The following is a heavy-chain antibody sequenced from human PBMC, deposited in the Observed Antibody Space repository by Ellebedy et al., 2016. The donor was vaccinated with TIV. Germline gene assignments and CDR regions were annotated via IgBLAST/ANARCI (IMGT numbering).Heavy chain of an antibody. Sequence: PGGSLRLSCAASGFTFSSYAMSWVRQAPGKGLEWVSTISGRGGSTYYAGSVKGRFTVSRDTSKNTLYLRVNSLRAEDTAVYYCAREGLRVLDYWGQGTLVTVSS. J-gene: IGHJ4*02. CDR3: AREGLRVLDY. CDR2: ISGRGGST. CDR1: GFTFSSYA. D-gene: IGHD4-17*01. V-gene: IGHV3-23*01.